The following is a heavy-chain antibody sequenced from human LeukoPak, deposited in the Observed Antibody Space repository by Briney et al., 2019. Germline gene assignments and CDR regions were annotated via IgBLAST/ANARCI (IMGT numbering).Heavy chain of an antibody. CDR3: ARKYDYVWGSYRTAHLEYFDY. CDR2: INHSGST. J-gene: IGHJ4*02. V-gene: IGHV4-34*01. D-gene: IGHD3-16*02. Sequence: PSETLSLTCAVYGGFFSGYYWSWIRQPPGKGLEWIGEINHSGSTNYNPSLKSRVTISVDTSKNQFSLKLSSVTAADTAVYYCARKYDYVWGSYRTAHLEYFDYWGQGTLVTVSS. CDR1: GGFFSGYY.